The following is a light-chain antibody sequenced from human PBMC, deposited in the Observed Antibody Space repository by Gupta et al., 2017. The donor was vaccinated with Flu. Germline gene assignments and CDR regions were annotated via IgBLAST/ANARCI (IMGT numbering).Light chain of an antibody. J-gene: IGKJ2*01. CDR1: QSVSSN. CDR3: QQNNNWPPYN. CDR2: GAS. V-gene: IGKV3-15*01. Sequence: EIVMTQSPATLSVSPGERATLSCRASQSVSSNLAWYQQKPGQAPRLLIYGASTRATGIPARFSGSGCGTEFTLTISSRQSEDFAVYSCQQNNNWPPYNFGQGTKLEIK.